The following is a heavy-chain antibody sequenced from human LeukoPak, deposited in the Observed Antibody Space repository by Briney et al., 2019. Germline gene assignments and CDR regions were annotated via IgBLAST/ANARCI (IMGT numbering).Heavy chain of an antibody. Sequence: PSETLSLTCTVSGGSISSGDYYWSWIRQPPGKGLEWIGYIYYSGSTYYNPSLKSRVTISVDTSKNQFSLKLSSVTAADTAVYYCAREVVVAAGRWFDPWGQGTLDTVSS. CDR1: GGSISSGDYY. CDR3: AREVVVAAGRWFDP. CDR2: IYYSGST. V-gene: IGHV4-30-4*01. J-gene: IGHJ5*02. D-gene: IGHD2-15*01.